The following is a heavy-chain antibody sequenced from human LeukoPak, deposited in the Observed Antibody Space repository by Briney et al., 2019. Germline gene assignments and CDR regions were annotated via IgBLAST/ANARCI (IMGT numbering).Heavy chain of an antibody. CDR2: ISYDGTNV. V-gene: IGHV3-30*04. CDR3: ARDQRYYGSGSYSWYFDY. D-gene: IGHD3-10*01. J-gene: IGHJ4*02. CDR1: GFTFSNFA. Sequence: GGSLRLSCAASGFTFSNFAMHWVRQAPGKGLEWVATISYDGTNVYYADSVKGRFTTSRGNSKNTLFLQMSSLRAEDTTVYYSARDQRYYGSGSYSWYFDYWGQGSLVTVSS.